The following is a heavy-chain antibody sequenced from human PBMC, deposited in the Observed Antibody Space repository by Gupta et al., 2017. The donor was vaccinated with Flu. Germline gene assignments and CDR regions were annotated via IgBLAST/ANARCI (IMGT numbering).Heavy chain of an antibody. CDR3: ARLRDWGYGMDV. V-gene: IGHV5-51*01. Sequence: VRQVPGKGLEWVGIIYPGDSDTRYSTSFQGQVTFSADTSITTAYLQWSSLKASDTAMYYCARLRDWGYGMDVWGQGTTVTVSS. D-gene: IGHD3-16*01. J-gene: IGHJ6*02. CDR2: IYPGDSDT.